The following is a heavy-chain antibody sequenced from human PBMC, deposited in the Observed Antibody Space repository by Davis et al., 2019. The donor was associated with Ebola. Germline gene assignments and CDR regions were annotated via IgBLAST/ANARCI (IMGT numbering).Heavy chain of an antibody. D-gene: IGHD5-12*01. CDR1: RDSVAGGTGG. CDR2: TYYSSKWYT. CDR3: ARGWLRSGLDV. Sequence: PSETLSLTCAISRDSVAGGTGGWNWIRQSPSRGLEWLGRTYYSSKWYTGYAESVKSRINISPDTAKNQFSLHLNSVTPEETAVYYCARGWLRSGLDVWGKGAAVIVSS. J-gene: IGHJ6*04. V-gene: IGHV6-1*01.